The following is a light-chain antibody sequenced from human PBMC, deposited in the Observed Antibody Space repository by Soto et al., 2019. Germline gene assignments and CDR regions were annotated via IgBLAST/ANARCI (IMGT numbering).Light chain of an antibody. Sequence: EIVLTESAATLSVSPGERATLSCGASQSVSRELAWYQQKPGQAPRLLIYGASTRAPSIPARFSGSGSGTDFTLTISSLQSQDFAVYYCQQYDKWPTWTFGQGTKVDIK. CDR1: QSVSRE. J-gene: IGKJ1*01. V-gene: IGKV3-15*01. CDR2: GAS. CDR3: QQYDKWPTWT.